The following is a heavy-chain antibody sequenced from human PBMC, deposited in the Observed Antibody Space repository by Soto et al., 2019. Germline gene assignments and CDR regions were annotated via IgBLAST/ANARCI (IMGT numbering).Heavy chain of an antibody. V-gene: IGHV4-59*01. D-gene: IGHD3-16*01. Sequence: QVQLQESGPGLVKPSETLSLTCVVSGGSLSSYYWSWIRQPPGKGLEWIGYIYYSGSTNYNPPLKSRVTISVDTSKNQFSLKLSSVTAADTAVYYCARTWGSTSDFWGRGTLVTVSS. CDR3: ARTWGSTSDF. CDR2: IYYSGST. J-gene: IGHJ4*02. CDR1: GGSLSSYY.